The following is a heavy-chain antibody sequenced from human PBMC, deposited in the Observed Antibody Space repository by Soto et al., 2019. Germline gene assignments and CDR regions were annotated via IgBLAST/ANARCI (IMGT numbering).Heavy chain of an antibody. CDR1: GFSLNNFA. J-gene: IGHJ4*02. D-gene: IGHD2-2*01. V-gene: IGHV3-23*01. Sequence: ESVGDLVQPGGSLRLSCAASGFSLNNFAMAWVRQAPGKGLEWVSTITSSGDKTSYADSVKGRFIISRDNSKNMLYLQMNSLRVEDTALYYCARDCASTSCSVWRDWGQGTLVTVSS. CDR2: ITSSGDKT. CDR3: ARDCASTSCSVWRD.